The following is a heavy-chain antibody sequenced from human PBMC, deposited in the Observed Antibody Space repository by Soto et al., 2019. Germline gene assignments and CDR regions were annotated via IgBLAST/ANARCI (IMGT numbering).Heavy chain of an antibody. V-gene: IGHV1-69*13. CDR1: GGTFSSYA. J-gene: IGHJ5*02. D-gene: IGHD2-15*01. Sequence: SVKVSCKASGGTFSSYAISWVRQAPGQGLEWMGGIIPIFGTANYAQKFQGRVTITADESTSTAYMELSSLRSEDTAVYYCARDRGYCSGGSCYAFDPWGQGTLVTVSS. CDR2: IIPIFGTA. CDR3: ARDRGYCSGGSCYAFDP.